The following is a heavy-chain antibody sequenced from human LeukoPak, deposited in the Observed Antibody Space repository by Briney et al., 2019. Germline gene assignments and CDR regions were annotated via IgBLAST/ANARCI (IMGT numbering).Heavy chain of an antibody. J-gene: IGHJ3*02. CDR1: GFTVSSNY. V-gene: IGHV4-59*05. Sequence: PGGSLRLSCAASGFTVSSNYMSWVRQAPGEGLEWIGSIYYSGSTYYNPSLKSRVTISVDTSKNQFSLKLSSVTAADTAVYYCARYVSLVVITGNDAFDIWGQGTMVTVSS. D-gene: IGHD3-22*01. CDR2: IYYSGST. CDR3: ARYVSLVVITGNDAFDI.